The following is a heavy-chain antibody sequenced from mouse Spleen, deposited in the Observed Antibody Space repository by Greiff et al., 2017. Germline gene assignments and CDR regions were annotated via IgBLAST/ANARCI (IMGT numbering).Heavy chain of an antibody. D-gene: IGHD2-10*01. J-gene: IGHJ2*01. CDR3: TRDTSYGNGYFDY. CDR1: GFTFSSYT. V-gene: IGHV5-6-4*01. CDR2: ISSGGSYT. Sequence: EVMLVESGGGLVKPGGSLKLSCAASGFTFSSYTMSWVRQTPEKRLEWVATISSGGSYTYYPDSVKGRFTISRDNAKNTLYLQMSSLKSEDTAMYYCTRDTSYGNGYFDYWGQGTTLTVSS.